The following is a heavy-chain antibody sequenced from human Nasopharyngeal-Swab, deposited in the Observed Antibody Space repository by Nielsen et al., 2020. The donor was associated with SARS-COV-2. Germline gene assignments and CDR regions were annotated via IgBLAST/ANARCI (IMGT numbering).Heavy chain of an antibody. Sequence: WVRQAPGQGLEWMGIINPSGGSTSYAQKFQGRVTMTRDTSTSTVYMELSSPRSEDTAVYYCARDRVAAAGTGSDYYYYYYMDVWGKGTTVTVSS. D-gene: IGHD6-13*01. J-gene: IGHJ6*03. CDR2: INPSGGST. CDR3: ARDRVAAAGTGSDYYYYYYMDV. V-gene: IGHV1-46*01.